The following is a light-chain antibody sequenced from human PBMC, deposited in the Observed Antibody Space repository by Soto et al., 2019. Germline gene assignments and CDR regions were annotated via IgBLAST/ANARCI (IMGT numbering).Light chain of an antibody. CDR1: SSNIGRNT. CDR3: AAWDDSLTGLNV. CDR2: DNN. V-gene: IGLV1-44*01. J-gene: IGLJ1*01. Sequence: QSVLSQPPSASGTPGQRVAVSCSGSSSNIGRNTVNWYQQLPGTAPKLLIYDNNRRPSGVPARFSGSKSGTSASLAISGLQSEDEADYYCAAWDDSLTGLNVFGTGTKVTVL.